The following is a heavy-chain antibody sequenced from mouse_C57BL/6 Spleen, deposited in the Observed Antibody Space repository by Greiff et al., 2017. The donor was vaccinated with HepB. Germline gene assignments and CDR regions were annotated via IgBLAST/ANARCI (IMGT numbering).Heavy chain of an antibody. Sequence: QVQLQQPGTELVKPGASVKLSCKASGYTFTSYGISWVKQRTGQGLEWIGEIYPRSGNTYYNEKFKGKATLPADKSSHTAYMELRSLTTEDSAVSVWERRGTYCSTRWYFDGWGTGTTVTVAS. CDR1: GYTFTSYG. V-gene: IGHV1-81*01. CDR3: ERRGTYCSTRWYFDG. J-gene: IGHJ1*03. CDR2: IYPRSGNT. D-gene: IGHD1-1*01.